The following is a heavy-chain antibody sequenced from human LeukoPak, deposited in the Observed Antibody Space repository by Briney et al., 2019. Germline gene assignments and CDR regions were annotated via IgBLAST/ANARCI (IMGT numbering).Heavy chain of an antibody. V-gene: IGHV4-34*01. J-gene: IGHJ3*02. Sequence: SETLSLTCTVSGGSISSYYWSWIRQPPGKGLEWIGEINHSGSTNYNPSLKSRVTISVDTSKNQFSLKLSSVTAADTAVYYCARVQPYCSGGSCYYSAFDIWGQGTMVTVSS. D-gene: IGHD2-15*01. CDR1: GGSISSYY. CDR3: ARVQPYCSGGSCYYSAFDI. CDR2: INHSGST.